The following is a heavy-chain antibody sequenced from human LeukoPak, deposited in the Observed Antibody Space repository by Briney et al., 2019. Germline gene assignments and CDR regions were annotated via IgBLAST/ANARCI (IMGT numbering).Heavy chain of an antibody. CDR1: GFTFSSHA. Sequence: GGPLRLSCAASGFTFSSHAMNWVRQAPGKGLEWVSVISGGGGSTYYADSVKGRFTISRDNSKNTLYLQMKSLRVEDTAVYYCAKDVGYGGGDAVDIWGQGTMVTVST. CDR2: ISGGGGST. J-gene: IGHJ3*02. CDR3: AKDVGYGGGDAVDI. D-gene: IGHD2-21*01. V-gene: IGHV3-23*01.